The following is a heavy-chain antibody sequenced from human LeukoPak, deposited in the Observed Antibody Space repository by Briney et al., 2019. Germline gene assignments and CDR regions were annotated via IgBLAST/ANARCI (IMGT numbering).Heavy chain of an antibody. Sequence: GGSLRLSCAASGFTFSSYSMNWVRQAPGKGLEWVSYISTSSTSIYYADSVRGRFTISRDNAKNSLYLQMNSLRAEDTAVYYCARAMDVWGQGTAVTVSS. J-gene: IGHJ6*02. CDR1: GFTFSSYS. CDR3: ARAMDV. CDR2: ISTSSTSI. V-gene: IGHV3-48*01.